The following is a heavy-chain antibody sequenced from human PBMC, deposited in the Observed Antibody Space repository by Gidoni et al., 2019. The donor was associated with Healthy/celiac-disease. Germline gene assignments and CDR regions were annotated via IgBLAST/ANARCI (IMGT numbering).Heavy chain of an antibody. CDR2: INHGGST. CDR3: ASRGSKAVDY. D-gene: IGHD1-26*01. Sequence: QVQLQQWGAGLLKPSETLSLTCAVHGGYFSGYYWSWIRQPPGKGLEWMGEINHGGSTNYNPSLKSRVTISVDTSKNQFSLKLSSVTAADTAVYYCASRGSKAVDYWGQGTLVTVSS. CDR1: GGYFSGYY. J-gene: IGHJ4*02. V-gene: IGHV4-34*01.